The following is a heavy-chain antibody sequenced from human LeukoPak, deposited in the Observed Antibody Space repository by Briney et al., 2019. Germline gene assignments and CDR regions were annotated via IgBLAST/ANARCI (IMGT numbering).Heavy chain of an antibody. CDR3: ATLGVTDIVVVPAAIQDGDY. V-gene: IGHV1-69-2*01. J-gene: IGHJ4*02. CDR1: GYTFTDYY. D-gene: IGHD2-2*02. Sequence: VKVSCKVSGYTFTDYYMHWVQQAPGKGLEWMGLVDPEDGETIYAEKFQGRVTITADTSTDTAYMELSSLRSEDTAVYYCATLGVTDIVVVPAAIQDGDYWGQGTLVTVSS. CDR2: VDPEDGET.